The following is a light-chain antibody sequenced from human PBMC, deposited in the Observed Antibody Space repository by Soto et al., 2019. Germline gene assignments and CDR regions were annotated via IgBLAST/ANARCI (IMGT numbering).Light chain of an antibody. Sequence: EIVLTQSPGTLSLFPGERATLSCRASQSLTTSYLAWYQQKPGQAPRLLIYGASSRATGIPDRFSGSGSGTAITLTISRLEPEDFAVYSCQQYGSPPTFGQGTRLEIK. CDR1: QSLTTSY. CDR3: QQYGSPPT. V-gene: IGKV3-20*01. CDR2: GAS. J-gene: IGKJ5*01.